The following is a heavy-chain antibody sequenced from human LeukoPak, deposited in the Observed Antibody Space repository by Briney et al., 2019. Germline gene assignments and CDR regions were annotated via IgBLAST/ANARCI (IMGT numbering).Heavy chain of an antibody. D-gene: IGHD2-2*03. Sequence: GGSLRLSCAASGFTVSSDHMSWVRQAPGKGLEWVSVIYSAGSTYYADSVKGRFTISRDNSKNTVYLQMNSLRAEDTAVYYCARDLDIVIIPASWFDPWGQGTLVTVSS. J-gene: IGHJ5*02. CDR1: GFTVSSDH. V-gene: IGHV3-53*01. CDR3: ARDLDIVIIPASWFDP. CDR2: IYSAGST.